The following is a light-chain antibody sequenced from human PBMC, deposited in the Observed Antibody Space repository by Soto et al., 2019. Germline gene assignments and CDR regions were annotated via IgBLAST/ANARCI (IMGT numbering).Light chain of an antibody. CDR2: SNN. V-gene: IGLV1-44*01. J-gene: IGLJ3*02. Sequence: QSVLTQPPSASGTPGQRVTISCSGSSSNIGSNTVNWYQQLPGTAPKLRIYSNNQRPSGVTDRFSGSKSGTSASLASSGLQSEDEADYYCAAWDESFLVFGGGTKLTVL. CDR3: AAWDESFLV. CDR1: SSNIGSNT.